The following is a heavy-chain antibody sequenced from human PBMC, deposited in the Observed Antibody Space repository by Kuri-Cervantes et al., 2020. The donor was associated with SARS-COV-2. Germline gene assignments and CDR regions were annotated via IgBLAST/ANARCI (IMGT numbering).Heavy chain of an antibody. CDR3: ARDANKLYSNSSLTPRADF. CDR2: ISAYNGNT. V-gene: IGHV1-18*01. CDR1: GYTFTSYG. D-gene: IGHD6-6*01. J-gene: IGHJ4*02. Sequence: ASVKVSCKASGYTFTSYGISWARQAPGQALEWMGWISAYNGNTNYAQKLQGRVTMTTDTSTITAYMELRSLRSDDTAVYYCARDANKLYSNSSLTPRADFWGQGTLVTVSS.